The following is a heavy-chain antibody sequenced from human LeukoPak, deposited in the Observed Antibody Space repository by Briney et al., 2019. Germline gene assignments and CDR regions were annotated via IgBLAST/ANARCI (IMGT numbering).Heavy chain of an antibody. D-gene: IGHD6-19*01. J-gene: IGHJ4*02. CDR2: INHSGST. CDR3: ATRRNSSGWNYFDY. V-gene: IGHV4-34*01. Sequence: QSSETLSLTCAVYGGSFSGYYWSWIRQPPGKGLEWIGEINHSGSTNYNPSLKSRVTISVDTSKNQFSLKLSSVTAADTAVYYRATRRNSSGWNYFDYWGQGTLVTVSS. CDR1: GGSFSGYY.